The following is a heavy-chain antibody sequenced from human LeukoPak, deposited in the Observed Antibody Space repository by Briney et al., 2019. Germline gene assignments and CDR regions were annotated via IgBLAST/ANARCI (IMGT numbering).Heavy chain of an antibody. J-gene: IGHJ6*03. V-gene: IGHV1-58*01. CDR3: AADDCSSTSCYNPYYYYYMDV. CDR1: GFTFTNSA. D-gene: IGHD2-2*01. CDR2: IVVGSGNT. Sequence: GTSVKVSCKASGFTFTNSAVQWVRQARGQRLEWIGWIVVGSGNTNYAQKFQERVTITRDMSTSTAYMELSSLRSKDAAVYYCAADDCSSTSCYNPYYYYYMDVWGKGTTVTVSS.